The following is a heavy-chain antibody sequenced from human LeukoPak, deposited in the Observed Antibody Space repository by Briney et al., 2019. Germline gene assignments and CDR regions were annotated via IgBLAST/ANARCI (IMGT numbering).Heavy chain of an antibody. CDR1: GGSISSSSYY. CDR2: IYYSGST. Sequence: SETLSLTCTVSGGSISSSSYYWGWIRQPPGKGLEWIGSIYYSGSTYYNPSLKSRVTISVDTSKNQFSLKLSSVTAADTAVHYCARLLKWCMLNRPCADDYWGQGTLVTVSS. CDR3: ARLLKWCMLNRPCADDY. D-gene: IGHD2-8*01. V-gene: IGHV4-39*01. J-gene: IGHJ4*02.